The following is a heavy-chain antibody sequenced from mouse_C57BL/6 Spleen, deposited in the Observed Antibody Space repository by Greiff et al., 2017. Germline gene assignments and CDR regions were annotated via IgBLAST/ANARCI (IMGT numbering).Heavy chain of an antibody. J-gene: IGHJ4*01. V-gene: IGHV5-6*01. D-gene: IGHD1-1*01. CDR3: ARHGNCGSSSYYAMDY. CDR1: GFTFSSYG. CDR2: ISSGGSYT. Sequence: EVQLVESGGDLVKPGGSLKLSCAASGFTFSSYGMSWVRQTPDKRLEWVATISSGGSYTYYPDSVKGRFTISRDNAKNTLYLQMSSLKSEDTAMYYCARHGNCGSSSYYAMDYWGQGTSVTVSS.